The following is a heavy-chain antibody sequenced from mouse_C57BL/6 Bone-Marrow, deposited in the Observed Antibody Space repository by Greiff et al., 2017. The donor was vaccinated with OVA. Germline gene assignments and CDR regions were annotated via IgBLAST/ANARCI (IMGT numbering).Heavy chain of an antibody. CDR2: ISSGGSYT. CDR1: GFTFSSYG. Sequence: EVKLMESGGDLVKPGGSLKLSCAASGFTFSSYGMSWVRQTPDKRLEWVATISSGGSYTYYPDSVKGRFTISRDNAKNTLYLQMSSLKSEDTAMYYCASLITTVVADWYFDVWGTGTTVTVSS. D-gene: IGHD1-1*01. CDR3: ASLITTVVADWYFDV. J-gene: IGHJ1*03. V-gene: IGHV5-6*01.